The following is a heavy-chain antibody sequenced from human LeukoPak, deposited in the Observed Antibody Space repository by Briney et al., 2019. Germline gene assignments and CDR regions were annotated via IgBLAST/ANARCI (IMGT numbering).Heavy chain of an antibody. V-gene: IGHV3-30*04. D-gene: IGHD1-26*01. CDR1: RFTFSGYA. CDR2: ISYDGSKQ. J-gene: IGHJ3*02. CDR3: ARDKSKGGDALDI. Sequence: GGSLRLSCAASRFTFSGYAMNWVRQAPGKGLEWVAVISYDGSKQYHADSVKGRFTTSRDNSRNTLYLQMNSLRVEDTAVYYCARDKSKGGDALDIWGQGTMVTVSS.